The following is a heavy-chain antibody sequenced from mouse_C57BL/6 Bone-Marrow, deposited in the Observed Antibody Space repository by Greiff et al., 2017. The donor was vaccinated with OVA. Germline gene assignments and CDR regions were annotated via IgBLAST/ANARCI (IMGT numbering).Heavy chain of an antibody. J-gene: IGHJ3*01. CDR3: ARYGYYGSGAWFAY. CDR2: IYPGDGDT. D-gene: IGHD1-1*01. V-gene: IGHV1-82*01. Sequence: QVQLKQSGPELVKPGASVKISCKASGYAFSSSWMNWVKQRPGKGLEWIGRIYPGDGDTNYNGKFKGKATLTADKSSSTAYMQLSSLTSEDSAVYFCARYGYYGSGAWFAYWGQGTLVTVSA. CDR1: GYAFSSSW.